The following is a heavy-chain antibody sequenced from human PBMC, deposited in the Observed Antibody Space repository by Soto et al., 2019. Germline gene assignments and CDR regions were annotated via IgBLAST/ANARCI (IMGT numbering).Heavy chain of an antibody. J-gene: IGHJ4*02. CDR1: GFTFSGFG. Sequence: GGSLRLSCAASGFTFSGFGMHWVRQAPGKGLEWVAIIWYDGSDKYYADSVKGRFTISRDNSKNTLYLQMNSLRAEDTAVYHCAFGNLSYYFDFWGQGTPVTVSS. D-gene: IGHD3-16*01. CDR3: AFGNLSYYFDF. CDR2: IWYDGSDK. V-gene: IGHV3-33*01.